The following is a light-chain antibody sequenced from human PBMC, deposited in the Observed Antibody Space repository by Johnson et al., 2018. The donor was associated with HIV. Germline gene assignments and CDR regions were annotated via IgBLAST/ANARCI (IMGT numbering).Light chain of an antibody. CDR3: GTWDSSLSAWFYV. Sequence: QSVLTQPPSVSAAPGQKVTISCSGSNSNIGNNYVSWYQQLPGTAPKLLIYESTNRPSGIPDRFSGSKSGTSATLGITGLQTGDEADYYCGTWDSSLSAWFYVFGTGTKVTVL. V-gene: IGLV1-51*02. J-gene: IGLJ1*01. CDR1: NSNIGNNY. CDR2: EST.